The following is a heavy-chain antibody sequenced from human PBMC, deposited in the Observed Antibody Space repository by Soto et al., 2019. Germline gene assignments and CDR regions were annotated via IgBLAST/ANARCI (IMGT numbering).Heavy chain of an antibody. Sequence: QLQLQESGPGLVKPSETLSLTCTVSGGSISSSSYYWGWIRQPPGKGLEWIGSIYYSGSTYYNPSLKSRVTISVDTSKNQFSLKLSSVTAADTAVYYCARHWVGYQYLELPYYFDYWGQGTLVTVSS. CDR3: ARHWVGYQYLELPYYFDY. D-gene: IGHD1-26*01. J-gene: IGHJ4*02. V-gene: IGHV4-39*01. CDR1: GGSISSSSYY. CDR2: IYYSGST.